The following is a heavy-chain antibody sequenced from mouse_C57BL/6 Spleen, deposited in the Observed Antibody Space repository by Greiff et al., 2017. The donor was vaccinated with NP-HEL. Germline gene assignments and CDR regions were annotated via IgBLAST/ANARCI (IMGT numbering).Heavy chain of an antibody. CDR2: IDPSDSET. CDR1: GYTFTSYW. D-gene: IGHD1-1*01. Sequence: QVQLKQPGAELVRPGSSVKLSCKASGYTFTSYWMHWVKQRPIQGLEWIGNIDPSDSETHYNQKFKDKATLTVDKSSSTAYMQLSSLTSEDSAVYYCARTPLYYYGSRWYFDVWGTGTTVTVSS. J-gene: IGHJ1*03. CDR3: ARTPLYYYGSRWYFDV. V-gene: IGHV1-52*01.